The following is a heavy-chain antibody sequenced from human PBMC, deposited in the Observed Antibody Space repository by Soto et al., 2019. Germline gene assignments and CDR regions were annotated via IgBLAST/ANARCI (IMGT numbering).Heavy chain of an antibody. V-gene: IGHV4-34*01. J-gene: IGHJ6*02. D-gene: IGHD6-13*01. CDR2: INHSGST. Sequence: SETLSLTCAVYGGSFSGYYWSWIRQPPGKGLEWIGEINHSGSTNYNPSLRSRVTISVDTSKNQFSLKLSSVTAADTAVYYCARGRGSSWYYYYYGMDVWGQGTTVTVSS. CDR3: ARGRGSSWYYYYYGMDV. CDR1: GGSFSGYY.